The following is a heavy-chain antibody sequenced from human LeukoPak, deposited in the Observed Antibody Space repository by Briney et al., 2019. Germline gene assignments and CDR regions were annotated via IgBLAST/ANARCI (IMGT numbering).Heavy chain of an antibody. Sequence: HPGGSLRLSCVGSGFTFITYALHWVRQAPGKGPEWVAVISYDGDNKFYADSVKGRLTISRDNSKNTLYLQMNSLEIEDTAVYYCARAGSTNSFDPWGQGTLVTVSS. CDR2: ISYDGDNK. D-gene: IGHD2-8*01. CDR3: ARAGSTNSFDP. V-gene: IGHV3-30-3*01. CDR1: GFTFITYA. J-gene: IGHJ5*02.